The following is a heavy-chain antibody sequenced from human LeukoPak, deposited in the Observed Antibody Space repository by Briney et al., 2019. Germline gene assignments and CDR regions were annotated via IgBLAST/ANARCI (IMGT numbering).Heavy chain of an antibody. D-gene: IGHD6-13*01. Sequence: GASVKVSCKASGYTFTSYGISWVRQMPGKGLEWMGIIYPGDSDTRYSPSFQGQVTISADKSITTAYLQWSSLKASDTAMYYCARRTGYSSPFDYWGQGTLVTVSS. CDR2: IYPGDSDT. CDR1: GYTFTSYG. V-gene: IGHV5-51*01. CDR3: ARRTGYSSPFDY. J-gene: IGHJ4*02.